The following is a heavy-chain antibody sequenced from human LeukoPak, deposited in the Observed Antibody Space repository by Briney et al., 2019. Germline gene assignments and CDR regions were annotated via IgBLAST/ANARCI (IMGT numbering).Heavy chain of an antibody. CDR2: IYSGGST. CDR1: GFTVSSNY. J-gene: IGHJ6*02. CDR3: ASNLILPHTYGMDV. V-gene: IGHV3-66*01. D-gene: IGHD2-8*01. Sequence: GGSLRLSCAASGFTVSSNYMSWVRQAPGKGLEWVSVIYSGGSTYYADSVKGRFTISRDNSKNTLYLQMNSLRAEDTAVYYCASNLILPHTYGMDVWGQGTAVTVSS.